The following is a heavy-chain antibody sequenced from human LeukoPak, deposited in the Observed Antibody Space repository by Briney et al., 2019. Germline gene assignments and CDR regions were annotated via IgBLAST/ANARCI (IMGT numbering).Heavy chain of an antibody. J-gene: IGHJ4*02. CDR2: ISGSGGST. CDR1: GFTFSSYA. V-gene: IGHV3-23*01. CDR3: AKDLLGYGSGGSCYSERSDY. Sequence: PGGSLRLSCAASGFTFSSYAMSWVRQAPGKGLGWVSAISGSGGSTYYADSVKGRFTISRDNSKNSLYLQMNSLRAEDTAVYYCAKDLLGYGSGGSCYSERSDYWGQGTLVTVSS. D-gene: IGHD2-15*01.